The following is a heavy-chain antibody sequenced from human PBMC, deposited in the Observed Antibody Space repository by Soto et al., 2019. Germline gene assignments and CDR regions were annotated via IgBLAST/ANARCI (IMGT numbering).Heavy chain of an antibody. CDR1: SGSISSSNW. CDR3: ARVAPPPKYCSGGSCYSGAFDI. J-gene: IGHJ3*02. CDR2: IYHSGST. V-gene: IGHV4-4*02. Sequence: QVQLQESGPGLVKPSGTLSLTCAVSSGSISSSNWWSWVRQPPGKGLEWIGEIYHSGSTNYNPSLKIRVTISVDKSKYQFSLKLRSVTAADTAVYYCARVAPPPKYCSGGSCYSGAFDIWGQGTMVTVSS. D-gene: IGHD2-15*01.